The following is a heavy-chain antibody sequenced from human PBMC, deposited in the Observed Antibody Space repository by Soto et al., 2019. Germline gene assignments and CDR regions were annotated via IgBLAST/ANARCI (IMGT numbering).Heavy chain of an antibody. J-gene: IGHJ3*02. CDR1: GFTVSSNY. CDR2: IYSGGST. D-gene: IGHD3-10*01. V-gene: IGHV3-53*01. Sequence: GGSLRLSCAASGFTVSSNYMSWVRQAPGKGLEGVSVIYSGGSTYYADSVKGRFTISRDNSKNTLYLQMNSLRAEDTAVYYCARVFITMVRGVSPDAFDIWGQGTMVTVSS. CDR3: ARVFITMVRGVSPDAFDI.